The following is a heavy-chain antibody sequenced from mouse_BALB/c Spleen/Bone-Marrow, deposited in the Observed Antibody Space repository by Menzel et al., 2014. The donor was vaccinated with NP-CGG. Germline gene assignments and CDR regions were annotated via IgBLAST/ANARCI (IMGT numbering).Heavy chain of an antibody. J-gene: IGHJ2*01. CDR1: GFNIKDTY. D-gene: IGHD1-1*01. CDR2: IDPANGNT. Sequence: EVKLMESGAELVKPGASVKLSCTASGFNIKDTYMHWVEQRPEQGLEWIGRIDPANGNTKYDPKFQGKATITADTSSSTAYLQLSSLTSEDTAVYYCASYYYGHYFDYWGQGTTLTVSS. CDR3: ASYYYGHYFDY. V-gene: IGHV14-3*02.